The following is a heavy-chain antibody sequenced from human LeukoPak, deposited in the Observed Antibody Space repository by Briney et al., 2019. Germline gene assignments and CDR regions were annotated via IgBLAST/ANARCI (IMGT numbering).Heavy chain of an antibody. V-gene: IGHV3-66*01. D-gene: IGHD1-26*01. J-gene: IGHJ3*02. Sequence: GGSLRLSCAGSGFIVSSNYMSWVRQAAGKGLEWVSVIYGSSRTYYADSVKGRFTISRDNSKNTLYLQMNSLRAEDTAVYYCAKNSGMGGGAFDIWGQGTMVTVSS. CDR1: GFIVSSNY. CDR3: AKNSGMGGGAFDI. CDR2: IYGSSRT.